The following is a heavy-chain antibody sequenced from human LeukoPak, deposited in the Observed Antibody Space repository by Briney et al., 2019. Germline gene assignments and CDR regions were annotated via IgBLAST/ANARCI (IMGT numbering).Heavy chain of an antibody. J-gene: IGHJ4*02. CDR3: ATPPTYYYDSSGAMVGY. V-gene: IGHV3-11*04. CDR1: GFIFSDYY. CDR2: ISSSGSTM. D-gene: IGHD3-22*01. Sequence: GGSLRLSCAASGFIFSDYYMSWIRQAPGKGLEWVSYISSSGSTMYYTDSVKGRFTISRDNAKNSLYLQMNSLRAEDTAVYYCATPPTYYYDSSGAMVGYWGQGTLVTVSS.